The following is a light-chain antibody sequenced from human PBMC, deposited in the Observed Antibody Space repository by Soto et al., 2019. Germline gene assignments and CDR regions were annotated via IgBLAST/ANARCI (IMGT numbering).Light chain of an antibody. CDR1: STNVGTYQA. CDR2: EVN. CDR3: SSYAGSSNV. V-gene: IGLV2-8*01. J-gene: IGLJ1*01. Sequence: QSALTQPASVSGSPGQSVTISCTGTSTNVGTYQAISWYQQHPGKAPKLILYEVNKRPSGVPDRFSGSKSGNTASLTVSGLQAEDEADYYCSSYAGSSNVFGTGTKVTVL.